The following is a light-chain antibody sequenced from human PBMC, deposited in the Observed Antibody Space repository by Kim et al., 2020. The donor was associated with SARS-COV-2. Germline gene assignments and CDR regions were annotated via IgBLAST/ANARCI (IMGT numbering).Light chain of an antibody. V-gene: IGLV3-19*01. Sequence: SSELTQDPAVSVALGQTVRITCQGDSLRTYYATWYQQKPGQVPILLIYGKNNRPSGIPDRFSGSTSGNTASLTITGTQAGDEADYYCNSRDSNNDVVFGGGTQLTVL. CDR2: GKN. J-gene: IGLJ2*01. CDR3: NSRDSNNDVV. CDR1: SLRTYY.